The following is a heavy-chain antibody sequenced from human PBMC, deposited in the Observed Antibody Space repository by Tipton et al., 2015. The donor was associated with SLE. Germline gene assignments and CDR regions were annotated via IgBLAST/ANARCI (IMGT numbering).Heavy chain of an antibody. CDR2: IYTSGST. CDR3: ARDHIAAAVDY. Sequence: TLSLTCTVSGYSISSGYYWGWIRQPPGKGLEWIGYIYTSGSTNYNPSLKSRVTISVDTSKNQFSLKLSSVTAADTAVYYCARDHIAAAVDYWGQGTLVTVSS. J-gene: IGHJ4*02. D-gene: IGHD6-13*01. V-gene: IGHV4-38-2*02. CDR1: GYSISSGYY.